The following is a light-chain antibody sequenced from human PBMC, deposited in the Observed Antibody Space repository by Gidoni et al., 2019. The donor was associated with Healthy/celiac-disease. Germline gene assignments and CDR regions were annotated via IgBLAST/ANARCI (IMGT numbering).Light chain of an antibody. V-gene: IGKV1-27*01. CDR2: AAS. Sequence: DIQMTHSPSSLSASVGDRVTITCRASQGIRNYLAWYQQKPGKVPKLLIYAASTLQSGVPSRFSGSGSGTDFTLTISSLQPEDVATYYCQKYNSAFSFGPGTKVDIK. CDR1: QGIRNY. CDR3: QKYNSAFS. J-gene: IGKJ3*01.